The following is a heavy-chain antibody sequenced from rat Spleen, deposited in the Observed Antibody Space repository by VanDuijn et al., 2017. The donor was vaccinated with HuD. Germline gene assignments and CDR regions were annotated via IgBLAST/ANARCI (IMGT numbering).Heavy chain of an antibody. CDR2: INKDSRII. CDR3: ARRHYGYTDYFDY. V-gene: IGHV4-2*01. J-gene: IGHJ2*01. Sequence: EVQLVESGGGLVQPGSPLKLSCAASGFSFSSNWLNWIRQAPGKGLEWIGEINKDSRIIKYSPSLKDKLTISRDNAQNTLYLQMDKLGSEDTATYYCARRHYGYTDYFDYWGQGVMVTVSS. D-gene: IGHD1-9*01. CDR1: GFSFSSNW.